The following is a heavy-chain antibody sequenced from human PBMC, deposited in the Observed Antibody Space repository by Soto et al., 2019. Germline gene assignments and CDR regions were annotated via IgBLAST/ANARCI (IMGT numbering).Heavy chain of an antibody. Sequence: GGSLRLSCAASGFTFRSNWMSWVRQAPGKWLEWVANIKQDGSEKYYVDSVKGRFTISRDNAKNSLYLQMNSLRAEDTAVYYCATSGGGWLQPPVWGQGXLVTVYS. CDR3: ATSGGGWLQPPV. CDR2: IKQDGSEK. D-gene: IGHD5-12*01. J-gene: IGHJ4*02. V-gene: IGHV3-7*03. CDR1: GFTFRSNW.